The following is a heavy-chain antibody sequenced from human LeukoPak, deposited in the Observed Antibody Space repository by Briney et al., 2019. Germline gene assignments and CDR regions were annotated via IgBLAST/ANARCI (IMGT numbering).Heavy chain of an antibody. V-gene: IGHV3-48*04. D-gene: IGHD6-13*01. CDR3: AKDIKSSSWYYFDY. CDR2: ISSSSSTI. J-gene: IGHJ4*02. CDR1: GFTFSSYS. Sequence: PGGSLRLSCAASGFTFSSYSMNWVRQAPGKGLEWVSYISSSSSTIYYADSVKGRFTISRDNAKNSLYLQMNSLRAEDTALYYCAKDIKSSSWYYFDYWGQGTLVTVSS.